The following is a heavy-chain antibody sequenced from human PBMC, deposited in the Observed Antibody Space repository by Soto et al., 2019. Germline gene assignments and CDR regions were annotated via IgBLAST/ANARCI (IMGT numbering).Heavy chain of an antibody. V-gene: IGHV1-18*01. J-gene: IGHJ6*02. CDR1: GYTFTNYG. Sequence: QVQVVQSGDEVKKPGASVKVSCKASGYTFTNYGFSWVRQAPGQGLEWMGWISGYNGNTKYAEKFQGRVTMTTDTATSTAHMWLRSLRSDDTAVYYCAREGQAPYYYYGMDVWGQGTAVTVSS. CDR3: AREGQAPYYYYGMDV. CDR2: ISGYNGNT.